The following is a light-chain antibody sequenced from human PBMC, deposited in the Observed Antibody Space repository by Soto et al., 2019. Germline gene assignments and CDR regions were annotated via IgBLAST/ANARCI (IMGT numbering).Light chain of an antibody. CDR2: DAS. CDR3: QQRINWPGT. V-gene: IGKV3-11*01. J-gene: IGKJ4*01. Sequence: EIVLTQSPATLSLSPGERATLSCRASQSVSSYLDWYQQKPGQAPRLLIYDASNRATGIPDRFSGSGSGTDIALTISSREPEDFAVYHCQQRINWPGTVGGGTKVEIK. CDR1: QSVSSY.